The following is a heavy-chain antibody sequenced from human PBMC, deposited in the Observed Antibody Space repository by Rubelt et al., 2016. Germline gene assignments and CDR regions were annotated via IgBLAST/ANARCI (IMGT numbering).Heavy chain of an antibody. Sequence: QLQLQESGPGLVKPSETLSLTCTVSGGSISSSSYYWGWIRQPPGKGLEWIGSIYYSGSTYSYPSLKGRVTSSVCTYKDQFVRKRSSVTASDTAGYYCARTKPHYSGGWFDPWGQGTLVTVSS. CDR1: GGSISSSSYY. CDR3: ARTKPHYSGGWFDP. J-gene: IGHJ5*02. D-gene: IGHD2-15*01. CDR2: IYYSGST. V-gene: IGHV4-39*01.